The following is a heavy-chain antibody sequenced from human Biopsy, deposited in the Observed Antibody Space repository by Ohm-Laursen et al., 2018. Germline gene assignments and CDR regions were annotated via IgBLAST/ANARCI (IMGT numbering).Heavy chain of an antibody. J-gene: IGHJ4*02. CDR3: ARSVDITVVRGYYFDF. Sequence: GTLSLTCTVSGDSINSSYWSWIRQAPGKGLEWIGFISNSGNTNYNPSLKSRVTISADTSKNQFSLRLDSVTAADTAVYYCARSVDITVVRGYYFDFWGQGTLVTVSS. CDR1: GDSINSSY. V-gene: IGHV4-59*12. CDR2: ISNSGNT. D-gene: IGHD3-10*01.